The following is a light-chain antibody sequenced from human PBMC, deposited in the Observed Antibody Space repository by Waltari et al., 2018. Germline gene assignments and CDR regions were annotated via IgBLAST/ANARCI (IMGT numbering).Light chain of an antibody. Sequence: QSVLTQPPPASGTPGHRVTTSFSGTSSTIGTKTVNWYQQLPGTAPKLLIYSNNPRPSGVPDRFSGSKSGTSASLAISGLQSEDEADYYCAAWDDSLNGRVFGGGTKLTVL. CDR3: AAWDDSLNGRV. CDR2: SNN. V-gene: IGLV1-44*01. CDR1: SSTIGTKT. J-gene: IGLJ3*02.